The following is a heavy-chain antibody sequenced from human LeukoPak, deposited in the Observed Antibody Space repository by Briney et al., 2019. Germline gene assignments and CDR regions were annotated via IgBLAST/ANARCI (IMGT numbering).Heavy chain of an antibody. V-gene: IGHV3-53*01. CDR1: GFTVSSNF. Sequence: GGSLRLSCAPSGFTVSSNFMRWGRQAPGKGLEWVSVIYSGGTTYYSDSVRGRFTISRDNSKNTLYLQMNSLRAEDTAVYYCARDGYGYNYMDVWGKGTTVTVSS. CDR2: IYSGGTT. J-gene: IGHJ6*03. D-gene: IGHD1-1*01. CDR3: ARDGYGYNYMDV.